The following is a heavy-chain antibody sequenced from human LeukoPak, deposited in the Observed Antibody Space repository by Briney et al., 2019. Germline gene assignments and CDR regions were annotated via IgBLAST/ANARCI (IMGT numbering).Heavy chain of an antibody. V-gene: IGHV3-7*01. CDR3: ARDLDRVTPSFGDY. J-gene: IGHJ4*02. CDR2: IKQDGSEK. Sequence: PGGSLRLSCAASGFTFSSYWMSWVRQAPGKGLEWVANIKQDGSEKYYVDSVKGRFTIFRDNAKNSLYLQMNSLRAEDTAVYYCARDLDRVTPSFGDYWGQGTLVTVSS. CDR1: GFTFSSYW. D-gene: IGHD3-16*01.